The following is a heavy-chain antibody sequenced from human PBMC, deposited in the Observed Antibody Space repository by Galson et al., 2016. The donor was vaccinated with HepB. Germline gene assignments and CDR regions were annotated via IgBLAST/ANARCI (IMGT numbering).Heavy chain of an antibody. V-gene: IGHV5-51*01. D-gene: IGHD3-10*01. CDR1: GYTFSNFW. J-gene: IGHJ4*02. CDR3: ANHGFRMRGFSPDF. Sequence: QSGAEVKEPGESLKISCKGSGYTFSNFWIGWVRQMPGKGLEWMGIIYPGDSDTTYSPSFEGRVTISADIYTNTAYLEWSSHEASDTAMYFCANHGFRMRGFSPDFWGQGTLVTVSS. CDR2: IYPGDSDT.